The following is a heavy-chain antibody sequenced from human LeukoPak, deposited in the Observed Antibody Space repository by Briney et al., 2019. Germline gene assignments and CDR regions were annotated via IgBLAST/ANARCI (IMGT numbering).Heavy chain of an antibody. Sequence: SVKVSCKASGGTFSSYAISWVRQAPGQGLEWLGGIIPIFGTANYAQKFQGRVTITTDESTSTAYMELSSLRSEDTAVYYCGSGSAVPAANYYYYYMDVWGKGTTVTVSS. J-gene: IGHJ6*03. CDR3: GSGSAVPAANYYYYYMDV. CDR1: GGTFSSYA. CDR2: IIPIFGTA. V-gene: IGHV1-69*05. D-gene: IGHD2-2*01.